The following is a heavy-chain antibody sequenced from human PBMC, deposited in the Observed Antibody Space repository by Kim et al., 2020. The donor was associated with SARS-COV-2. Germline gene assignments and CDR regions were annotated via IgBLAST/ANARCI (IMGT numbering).Heavy chain of an antibody. Sequence: GGSLRLSCAASGFTFSGYEMKWVRQAPGKGLEWVSYISSSGSTIYYADSVKGRFTISRDNAKKSLYLQMNSLRAEDTAVYYCARARARLGIASDIDYWGQGTLVTSPQ. CDR3: ARARARLGIASDIDY. CDR1: GFTFSGYE. V-gene: IGHV3-48*03. D-gene: IGHD6-25*01. CDR2: ISSSGSTI. J-gene: IGHJ4*02.